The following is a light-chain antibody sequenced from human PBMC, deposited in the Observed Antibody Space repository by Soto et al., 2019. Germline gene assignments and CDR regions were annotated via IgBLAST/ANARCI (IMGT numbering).Light chain of an antibody. CDR1: QSVSSN. V-gene: IGKV3-15*01. Sequence: EIVMTQSPATLSVSPGERATLSCRASQSVSSNLAWYQQKPGQAPRLLIYGASTRATGIPARFSGSGSGTEFTLTISSLQSEDFAVYYCHQYNNWPFTFVPGTKVDIK. CDR3: HQYNNWPFT. CDR2: GAS. J-gene: IGKJ3*01.